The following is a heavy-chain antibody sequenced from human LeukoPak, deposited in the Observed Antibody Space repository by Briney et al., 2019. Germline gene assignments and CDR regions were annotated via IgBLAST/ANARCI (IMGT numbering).Heavy chain of an antibody. CDR1: GGSISSYY. Sequence: PSETLSLTCTVSGGSISSYYWSWIRQPPGKGLEWIGYISYSGSANYNPSLKSRVTISVDTSKNQFSLKLSSVTAADTAVYYCARGSGSYGGFDYWGQGTLVTVSS. V-gene: IGHV4-59*08. D-gene: IGHD1-26*01. CDR3: ARGSGSYGGFDY. CDR2: ISYSGSA. J-gene: IGHJ4*02.